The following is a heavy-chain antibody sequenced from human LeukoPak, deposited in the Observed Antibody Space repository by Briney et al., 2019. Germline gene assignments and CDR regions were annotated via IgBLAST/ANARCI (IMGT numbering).Heavy chain of an antibody. J-gene: IGHJ5*02. CDR3: ARLLADYGDYPGGWFDP. CDR2: IYTSGST. Sequence: SQTLSLTCTVSGGSISSGSYYWSWIRQPAGKGLEWIGRIYTSGSTNYNPSLKSRVTISVDTSKNQFSLKLSSVTAADTAVYYCARLLADYGDYPGGWFDPWGQGTLVTVSS. CDR1: GGSISSGSYY. V-gene: IGHV4-61*02. D-gene: IGHD4-17*01.